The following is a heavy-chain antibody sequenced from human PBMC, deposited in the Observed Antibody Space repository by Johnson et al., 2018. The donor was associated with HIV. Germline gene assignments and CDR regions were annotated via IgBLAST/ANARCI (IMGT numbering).Heavy chain of an antibody. D-gene: IGHD6-13*01. CDR1: GFTFDDYG. CDR2: IYSGGST. Sequence: EVQLVESGGGVVRPGGSLRISCAASGFTFDDYGMSWVRQAPGKGLEWVSVIYSGGSTYYADSVKGRFTISRDNSKNTLYLQMNSLIAEDTAVYYCARDQAYSSSWAFSFDIWGQGTMVIVSS. CDR3: ARDQAYSSSWAFSFDI. J-gene: IGHJ3*02. V-gene: IGHV3-66*02.